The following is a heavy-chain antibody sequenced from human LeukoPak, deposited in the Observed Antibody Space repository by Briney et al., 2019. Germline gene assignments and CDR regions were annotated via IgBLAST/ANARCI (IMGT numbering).Heavy chain of an antibody. Sequence: PSETLSLTCAVYSESLTHYYWNWVRQSPGKGLEWIGEIDEIGRTNYNPSLKSRATIAVDRAKNQFSLKLSSVTAADTAVYYCARRYYYDSSGYPYWGQGTLVTVSS. V-gene: IGHV4-34*01. CDR1: SESLTHYY. D-gene: IGHD3-22*01. CDR2: IDEIGRT. CDR3: ARRYYYDSSGYPY. J-gene: IGHJ4*02.